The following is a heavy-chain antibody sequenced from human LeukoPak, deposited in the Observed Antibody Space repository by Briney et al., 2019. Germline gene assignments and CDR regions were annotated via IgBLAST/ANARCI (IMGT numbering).Heavy chain of an antibody. J-gene: IGHJ5*02. V-gene: IGHV4-39*07. CDR1: GGSISSSSYY. CDR2: MYYNGST. CDR3: ARVLGGYCGSTRCYNRWFDP. Sequence: SETLSLTCTVSGGSISSSSYYWGWIRQPPGKGLEWIASMYYNGSTYYNPSLKSRVTISVDRSKNQFSLKLNSVTAADTAVYYCARVLGGYCGSTRCYNRWFDPWGQGTLVTVSS. D-gene: IGHD2-2*02.